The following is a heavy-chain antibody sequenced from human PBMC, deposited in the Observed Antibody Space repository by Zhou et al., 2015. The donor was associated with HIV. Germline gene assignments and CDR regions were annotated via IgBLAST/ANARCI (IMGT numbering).Heavy chain of an antibody. V-gene: IGHV1-69*01. Sequence: QVQLVRSGAEVKEPGSSVKVSCMASGGTFRNYAISWVRQAPGQGLEWMGGSIPMFGTAQTAQRFQGRVTLTADESSITSYMEVSSLRFDDTAVYYCAREAYCTHTVCPRYYYYGMDVWGQGTTVTVSS. CDR1: GGTFRNYA. D-gene: IGHD2-8*01. J-gene: IGHJ6*02. CDR3: AREAYCTHTVCPRYYYYGMDV. CDR2: SIPMFGTA.